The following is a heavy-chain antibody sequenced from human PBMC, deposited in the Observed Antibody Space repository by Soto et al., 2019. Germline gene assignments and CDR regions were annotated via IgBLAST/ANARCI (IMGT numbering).Heavy chain of an antibody. CDR2: ISGSGGST. CDR3: AKGISRYGDYVIWADY. V-gene: IGHV3-23*01. Sequence: EVQLLESGGGLVQPGGSLRLSCAASGFTFSSYAMSWVRQAPGKGLEWVSAISGSGGSTYYEDSVKGRFTISRDNSKNTLYLQMNSLRAEDTAVYYCAKGISRYGDYVIWADYWGQGTLVTVSS. J-gene: IGHJ4*02. D-gene: IGHD4-17*01. CDR1: GFTFSSYA.